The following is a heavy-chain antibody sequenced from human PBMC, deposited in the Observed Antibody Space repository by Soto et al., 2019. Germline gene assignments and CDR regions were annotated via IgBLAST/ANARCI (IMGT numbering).Heavy chain of an antibody. V-gene: IGHV4-4*07. CDR2: IYTSGST. J-gene: IGHJ4*02. Sequence: KPSETLSLTCTVSCGSISSYYWIWIRQPAGKGLEWIGRIYTSGSTNYNPSLKSRVTMSVDTSKNQFSLKLSSVTAADTAVYYCASDLGGAAAGPYFDYWGQGTLVTVSS. D-gene: IGHD6-13*01. CDR3: ASDLGGAAAGPYFDY. CDR1: CGSISSYY.